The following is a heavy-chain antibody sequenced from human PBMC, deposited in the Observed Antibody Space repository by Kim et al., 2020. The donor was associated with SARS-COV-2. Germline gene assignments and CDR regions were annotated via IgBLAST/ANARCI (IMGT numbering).Heavy chain of an antibody. CDR2: ISGSGGST. Sequence: GGSLRLSCAASGFTFSSYAMSWVRQAPGKGLEWVSAISGSGGSTYYADSVKGRFTISRDNSKNTLYLQMNSLRAEDTAVYYCAKDLGLALYSYGCTLDYWGQGTLVTVSS. V-gene: IGHV3-23*01. D-gene: IGHD5-18*01. J-gene: IGHJ4*02. CDR1: GFTFSSYA. CDR3: AKDLGLALYSYGCTLDY.